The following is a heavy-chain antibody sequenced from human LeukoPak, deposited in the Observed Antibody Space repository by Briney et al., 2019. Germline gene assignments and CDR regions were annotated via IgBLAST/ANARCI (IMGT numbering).Heavy chain of an antibody. J-gene: IGHJ6*02. V-gene: IGHV1-8*01. CDR1: GYTFTSYD. D-gene: IGHD6-13*01. Sequence: ASVKVSCKASGYTFTSYDINWVRQATGQGLEWMGWMNPNSGNTGYAQKFQGGVTMTRNTSISTAYMELSSLRSEDTAVYYCAKEGRRYSSSLLAVAATHYYYGMDVWGQGTTVTVSS. CDR3: AKEGRRYSSSLLAVAATHYYYGMDV. CDR2: MNPNSGNT.